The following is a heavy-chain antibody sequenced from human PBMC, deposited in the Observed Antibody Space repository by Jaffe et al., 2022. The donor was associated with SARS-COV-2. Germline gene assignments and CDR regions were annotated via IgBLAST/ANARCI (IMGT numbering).Heavy chain of an antibody. D-gene: IGHD2-2*01. J-gene: IGHJ5*02. CDR3: ARDTGYCSSTSCRRWFDP. V-gene: IGHV4-61*02. Sequence: QVQLQESGPGLVKPSQTLSLTCTVSGGSISSGSYYWSWIRQPAGKGLEWIGRIYTSGSTNYNPSLKSRVTISVDTSKNQFSLKLSSVTAADTAVYYCARDTGYCSSTSCRRWFDPWGQGTLVTVSS. CDR2: IYTSGST. CDR1: GGSISSGSYY.